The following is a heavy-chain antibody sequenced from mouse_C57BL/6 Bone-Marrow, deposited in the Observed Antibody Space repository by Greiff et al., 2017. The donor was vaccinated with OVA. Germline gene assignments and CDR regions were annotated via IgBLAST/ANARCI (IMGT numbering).Heavy chain of an antibody. CDR2: IDPSDSYT. V-gene: IGHV1-69*01. CDR3: ARRYGSSYYFDV. J-gene: IGHJ1*03. CDR1: GYTFTSYW. Sequence: QVQLKQPGAELVMPGASVKLSCKASGYTFTSYWMHWVKQRPGQGLEWIGEIDPSDSYTNYNQKFKGKSTLTVDKSSSTAYMQLSSLTSEDSAVYYCARRYGSSYYFDVWGTGTTVTVSS. D-gene: IGHD1-1*01.